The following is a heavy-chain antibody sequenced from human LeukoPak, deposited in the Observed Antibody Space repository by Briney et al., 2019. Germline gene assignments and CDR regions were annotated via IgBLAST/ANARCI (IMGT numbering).Heavy chain of an antibody. CDR1: GGSISSGGYS. J-gene: IGHJ5*02. Sequence: SETLSLTCAVSGGSISSGGYSWSWIRQPPGKGLEWIGEINHSGSTNYNPSPKSRVTISVDTSKNQFSLKLSSVTAADTAVYYCARGFYIAAAGLGWFDPWGQGTLVTVSS. D-gene: IGHD6-13*01. V-gene: IGHV4-34*01. CDR2: INHSGST. CDR3: ARGFYIAAAGLGWFDP.